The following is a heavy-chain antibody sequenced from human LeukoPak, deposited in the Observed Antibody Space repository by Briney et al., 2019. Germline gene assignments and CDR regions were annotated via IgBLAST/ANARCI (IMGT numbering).Heavy chain of an antibody. CDR1: GFIFSSNY. J-gene: IGHJ6*04. D-gene: IGHD3-9*01. Sequence: PGGSLRLSCAASGFIFSSNYMSWVRQAPGKGLEWVSVIYSDGSTNYADSVKGRFTISRDNSKNTLYLQMNSLRAEDTAVYYCARVLYILRYFDYWGKGTTVTISS. CDR2: IYSDGST. V-gene: IGHV3-53*01. CDR3: ARVLYILRYFDY.